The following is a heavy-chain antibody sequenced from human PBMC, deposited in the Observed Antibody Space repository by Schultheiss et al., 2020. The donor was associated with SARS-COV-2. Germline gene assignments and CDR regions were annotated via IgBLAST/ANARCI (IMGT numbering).Heavy chain of an antibody. CDR3: ARVRVAGIAARRDAFDI. V-gene: IGHV3-21*01. D-gene: IGHD6-6*01. J-gene: IGHJ3*02. CDR1: GFIFSSYS. CDR2: ISSSSSYI. Sequence: GESLKISCAASGFIFSSYSMNWVRQAPGKGLEWVSSISSSSSYIYYADSVKGRFTISRDNAKNSLYLQMNSLRAEDTAVYYCARVRVAGIAARRDAFDIWGQGTMVTVSS.